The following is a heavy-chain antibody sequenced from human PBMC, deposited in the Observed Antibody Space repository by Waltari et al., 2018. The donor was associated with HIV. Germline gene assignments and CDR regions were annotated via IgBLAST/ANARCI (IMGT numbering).Heavy chain of an antibody. J-gene: IGHJ4*02. V-gene: IGHV3-30*18. CDR3: AKGFCSSSNCYALDY. Sequence: QVQLVESGGGVVQPGRSLRLSCAASGFRLSSYGMHWVRQAPGKGLEWVAVRWYDGSQKYYADSVKGRFTISRDNSKNMLYLQVNSLKAEDAALYYCAKGFCSSSNCYALDYWGQGTLVTVSS. D-gene: IGHD2-2*01. CDR1: GFRLSSYG. CDR2: RWYDGSQK.